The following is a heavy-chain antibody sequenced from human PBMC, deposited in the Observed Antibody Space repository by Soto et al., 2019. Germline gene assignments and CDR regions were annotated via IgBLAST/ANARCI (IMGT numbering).Heavy chain of an antibody. CDR1: GVSVSSGGYF. CDR2: IYYDGST. J-gene: IGHJ5*02. Sequence: QVQLQESGPGLVKPSQTLSLTCTVSGVSVSSGGYFWTWAPHPPGRGLGWIGNIYYDGSTHYNVSIQSRATTSLDQSQNQFSLHLTSLTAADTAVYFCARDRVSDYGWFAPWGQGTLVTVSS. V-gene: IGHV4-30-4*08. CDR3: ARDRVSDYGWFAP. D-gene: IGHD4-17*01.